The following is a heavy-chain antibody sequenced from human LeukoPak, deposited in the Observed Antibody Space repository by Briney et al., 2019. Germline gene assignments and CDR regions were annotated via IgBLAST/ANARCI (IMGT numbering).Heavy chain of an antibody. V-gene: IGHV3-48*01. J-gene: IGHJ3*02. Sequence: GGSLRLSCAASGFTLSSYAMSWVRQAPGKGLEWLAYISSSSTRKYYADSVKDRFTISRDNANNSLSLQMNSLRAEDTAVYYCAKEAHRLLIYDAFDIWGQGTMVTVSS. CDR1: GFTLSSYA. CDR2: ISSSSTRK. D-gene: IGHD3/OR15-3a*01. CDR3: AKEAHRLLIYDAFDI.